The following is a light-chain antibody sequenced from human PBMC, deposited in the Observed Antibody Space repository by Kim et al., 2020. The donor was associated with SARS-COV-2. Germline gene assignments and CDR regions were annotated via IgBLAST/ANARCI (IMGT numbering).Light chain of an antibody. CDR2: AAS. Sequence: ASVGDRVTITCRASQSISSYLNWYQQKPGRAPKLLIYAASSLQSGVPSRFSGSGSGTDFTLTISSLQPEDFATYYCQQSYSTPRTFGQGTKVDIK. CDR1: QSISSY. J-gene: IGKJ1*01. V-gene: IGKV1-39*01. CDR3: QQSYSTPRT.